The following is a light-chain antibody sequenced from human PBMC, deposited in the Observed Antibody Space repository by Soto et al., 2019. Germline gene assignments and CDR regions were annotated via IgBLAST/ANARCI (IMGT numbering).Light chain of an antibody. J-gene: IGKJ1*01. Sequence: DIQMTQSPSTLSASVGDRVTITCRASQSISSSLAWYQQKPGKAPKLLIYKASNLESGVPSRFSGSGSGTEFTLTISSLQPDDVATYYCQQYNSYSWTFGQGTKVEIK. V-gene: IGKV1-5*03. CDR1: QSISSS. CDR3: QQYNSYSWT. CDR2: KAS.